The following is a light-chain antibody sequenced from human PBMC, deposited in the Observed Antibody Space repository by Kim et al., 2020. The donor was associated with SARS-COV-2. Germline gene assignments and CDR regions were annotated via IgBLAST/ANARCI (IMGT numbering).Light chain of an antibody. V-gene: IGKV3-20*01. CDR2: GVF. J-gene: IGKJ2*01. CDR3: QHYGGSLFT. CDR1: QSVSSNY. Sequence: LSPGERATLSCRASQSVSSNYLAWYQHKRGQAPRLLIYGVFSRAPGIPDRFSGSGSGTDFTLIISRLEPEDFAVYYCQHYGGSLFTFGQGTKLEI.